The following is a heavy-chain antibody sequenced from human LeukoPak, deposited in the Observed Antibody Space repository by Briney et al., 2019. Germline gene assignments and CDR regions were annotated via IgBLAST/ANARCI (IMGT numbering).Heavy chain of an antibody. CDR3: ATETNGRHYDY. Sequence: PGGSLRLSCTTSGLTFSTSGYNWVRQAPGKGLEWVASIGPTGFDRYHADSIKGRFTISRDDANNFLYLQMDSLRAEDTAVYYCATETNGRHYDYWGQGTLLTVSS. CDR2: IGPTGFDR. V-gene: IGHV3-21*06. D-gene: IGHD1-14*01. CDR1: GLTFSTSG. J-gene: IGHJ4*02.